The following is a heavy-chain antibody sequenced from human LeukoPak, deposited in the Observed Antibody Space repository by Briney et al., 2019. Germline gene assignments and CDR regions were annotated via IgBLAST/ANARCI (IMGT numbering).Heavy chain of an antibody. Sequence: SETLSLNCTVYGGTMNTYFWSWIRQPPGKGLEWSGHIHYSGSTSYNPSLKSRVTISVDTSKNQFSLKLSSVTAADTAMYYCVRGYWHFDLWGRGTLVAVCS. CDR2: IHYSGST. V-gene: IGHV4-59*01. CDR3: VRGYWHFDL. J-gene: IGHJ2*01. CDR1: GGTMNTYF.